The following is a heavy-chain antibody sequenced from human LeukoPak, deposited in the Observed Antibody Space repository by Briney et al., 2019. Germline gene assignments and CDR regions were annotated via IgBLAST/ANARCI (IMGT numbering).Heavy chain of an antibody. J-gene: IGHJ4*02. V-gene: IGHV1-46*01. CDR3: ARDWAAAGEYYFDY. CDR2: INPSGGST. Sequence: ASVKVSCKASGYTFTSYGISWVRQAPGQGLEWMGIINPSGGSTSYAQKSQGRVTMTRDTSTSTVYMELSSLRSEDTAVYYCARDWAAAGEYYFDYWGQGTLVTVSS. D-gene: IGHD6-13*01. CDR1: GYTFTSYG.